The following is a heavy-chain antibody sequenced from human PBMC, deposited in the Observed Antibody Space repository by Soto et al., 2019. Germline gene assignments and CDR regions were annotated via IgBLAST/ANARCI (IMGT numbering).Heavy chain of an antibody. D-gene: IGHD5-18*01. CDR2: ISSSSSTI. CDR3: ARDYSSYGPFDY. Sequence: PGGSLRLSCAASGFTFSSYSMNWVRPTPGRGLEWVSYISSSSSTIYYADSVKGRFTISRDNAKNSLYLQMNSLRAEDTAVYYCARDYSSYGPFDYWGQGTLVTVSS. V-gene: IGHV3-48*01. CDR1: GFTFSSYS. J-gene: IGHJ4*02.